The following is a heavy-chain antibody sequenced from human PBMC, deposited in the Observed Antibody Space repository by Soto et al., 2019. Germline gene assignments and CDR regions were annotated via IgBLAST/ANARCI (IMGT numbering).Heavy chain of an antibody. CDR2: IIPIFGTA. CDR1: GGTFSSYA. J-gene: IGHJ6*02. V-gene: IGHV1-69*13. D-gene: IGHD3-10*01. Sequence: SVKVSCKASGGTFSSYAISWVRQAPGQGLEWMGGIIPIFGTANYAQKLQGRATITADESTSTAYMELSSLRSKYTAVYDCAEAITMVRGVIDYYYGMAVGGQGTTVTVSS. CDR3: AEAITMVRGVIDYYYGMAV.